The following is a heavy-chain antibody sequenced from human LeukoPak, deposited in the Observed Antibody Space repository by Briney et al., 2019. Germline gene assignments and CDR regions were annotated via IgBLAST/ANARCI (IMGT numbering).Heavy chain of an antibody. V-gene: IGHV1-2*02. J-gene: IGHJ3*02. CDR2: ISPNSGAI. Sequence: ASVKVSCKGSGYTFTGYYIHWVRQAPGQGLEWMGWISPNSGAIKYAQKFQGRVTMTRDKSISTVYMELDTVTSDDTAVFYCARDRGAAAGHDAFDIRGQGTMVTVSS. D-gene: IGHD3-10*01. CDR3: ARDRGAAAGHDAFDI. CDR1: GYTFTGYY.